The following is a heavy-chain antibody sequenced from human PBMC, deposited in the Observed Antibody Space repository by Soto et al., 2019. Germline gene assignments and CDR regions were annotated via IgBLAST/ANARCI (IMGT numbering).Heavy chain of an antibody. J-gene: IGHJ4*02. CDR3: ARTRLRFLAWQYYFDY. V-gene: IGHV2-26*01. Sequence: SGPTLVYPTETLTLTCTVSGFSLINVRMAETWIRQPPGKALEWLAHIFSNDEKSYSTSLKSRLTISKDTSKSQVVLTMTNMDPVDPATYYCARTRLRFLAWQYYFDYWGQRTLVTVSS. D-gene: IGHD3-3*01. CDR1: GFSLINVRMA. CDR2: IFSNDEK.